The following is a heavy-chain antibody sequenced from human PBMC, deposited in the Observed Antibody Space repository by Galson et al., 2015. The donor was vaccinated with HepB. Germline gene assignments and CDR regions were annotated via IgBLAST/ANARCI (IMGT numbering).Heavy chain of an antibody. V-gene: IGHV4-34*01. J-gene: IGHJ4*02. CDR2: INHSGST. CDR3: ARGPASVVYDYVWGSSRQPLYYLDS. Sequence: ETLSLTCAVYGGSFSDYYWSWIRQPPGKGLEWIGEINHSGSTNDNPSLKSRIAISVDPSKNHFSLKLTSVTAADAAVYYCARGPASVVYDYVWGSSRQPLYYLDSWGQGTLLTVSS. D-gene: IGHD3-16*02. CDR1: GGSFSDYY.